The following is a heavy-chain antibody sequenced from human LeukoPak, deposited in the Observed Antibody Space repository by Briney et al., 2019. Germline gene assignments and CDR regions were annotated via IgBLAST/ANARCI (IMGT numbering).Heavy chain of an antibody. D-gene: IGHD6-19*01. Sequence: AGGSLRLSCAASGFTFSSYSMNWVRQAPGKGLEWVSSISSSSSYIYYADSVKGRFAISRDNAKNSLYLQMNSLRAEDTAVYYCARDVDSSGPIPGFDYWGQGTLVTVSS. CDR1: GFTFSSYS. V-gene: IGHV3-21*01. CDR3: ARDVDSSGPIPGFDY. J-gene: IGHJ4*02. CDR2: ISSSSSYI.